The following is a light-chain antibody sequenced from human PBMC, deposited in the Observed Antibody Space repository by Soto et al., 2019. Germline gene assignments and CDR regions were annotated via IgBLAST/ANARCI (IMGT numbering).Light chain of an antibody. CDR1: HVVFYTSKNY. Sequence: ITQTTASLAVSLGGRATLNCMSSHVVFYTSKNYLGWYQQKPGQPPKLLIYWASTRESGVPDRFSGSGSGTEFTLTISSLQPDDFATYYCQQYNTYSRTFGQGTKVDIK. CDR3: QQYNTYSRT. V-gene: IGKV4-1*01. J-gene: IGKJ1*01. CDR2: WAS.